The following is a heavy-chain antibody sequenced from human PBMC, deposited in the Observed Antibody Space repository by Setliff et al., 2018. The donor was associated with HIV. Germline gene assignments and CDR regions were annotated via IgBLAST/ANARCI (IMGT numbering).Heavy chain of an antibody. V-gene: IGHV5-51*01. CDR2: IYPGDSET. D-gene: IGHD3-9*01. Sequence: PGESLKISCQGSGYFFLSSWIGWVRQVPGKGLEWVAIIYPGDSETRYSPSFEGQVTVSADTSITTAYLQWSSLKASDTAMYYCTRRRRAPGTGDLEAYWGQGTLVTVSS. CDR1: GYFFLSSW. J-gene: IGHJ4*02. CDR3: TRRRRAPGTGDLEAY.